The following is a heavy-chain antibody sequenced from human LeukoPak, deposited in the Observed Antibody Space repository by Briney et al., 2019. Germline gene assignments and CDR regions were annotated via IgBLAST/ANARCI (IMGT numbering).Heavy chain of an antibody. D-gene: IGHD3-10*01. CDR3: ARNPRFGELAWFDP. Sequence: ASVKVSCKASGHTFTGYYMHWVRQAPGQGLEWMGWINPNSGGTNYAQKFQGRVTMTRDTSISTAYMELSRLRSDDTAVYYCARNPRFGELAWFDPWGQGTLVTVSS. J-gene: IGHJ5*02. CDR1: GHTFTGYY. V-gene: IGHV1-2*02. CDR2: INPNSGGT.